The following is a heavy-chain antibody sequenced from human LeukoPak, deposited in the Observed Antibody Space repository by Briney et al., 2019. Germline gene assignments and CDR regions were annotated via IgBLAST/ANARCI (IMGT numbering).Heavy chain of an antibody. J-gene: IGHJ6*02. Sequence: GGSLRLSCAASGFTFSSYGMHWVRQAPGKGLEWVAVIWYDGSNKYYADSVKGRFTISRDNSKNTLYLQMNSLRAEDTAVYYYATLPYYYDSSGPYLDYYGMDVWGQGTTVTVSS. CDR3: ATLPYYYDSSGPYLDYYGMDV. V-gene: IGHV3-33*01. CDR1: GFTFSSYG. CDR2: IWYDGSNK. D-gene: IGHD3-22*01.